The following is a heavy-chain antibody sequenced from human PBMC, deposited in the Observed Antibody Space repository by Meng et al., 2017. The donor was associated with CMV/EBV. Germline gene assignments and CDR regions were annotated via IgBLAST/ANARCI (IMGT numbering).Heavy chain of an antibody. J-gene: IGHJ4*02. CDR3: ANYCSSTSCYTRSDY. V-gene: IGHV3-72*01. CDR1: GFTFSDHY. D-gene: IGHD2-2*02. CDR2: TRNKANSYTT. Sequence: GESLKISCAASGFTFSDHYMDWVRQAPGKGLEWVGRTRNKANSYTTEYAASVKGRFTISRDNSKNTLYLQMNGLRAEDTAVYYCANYCSSTSCYTRSDYWGQGTMVTVSS.